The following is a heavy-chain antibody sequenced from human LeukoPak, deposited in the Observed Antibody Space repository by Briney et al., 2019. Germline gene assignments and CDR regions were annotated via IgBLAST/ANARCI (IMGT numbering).Heavy chain of an antibody. CDR1: GFTFSSYG. J-gene: IGHJ4*02. CDR2: ISYGGSNK. Sequence: PGGSLRLSCAASGFTFSSYGMHWVRQAPGKGLEWVAVISYGGSNKYYADSVKGRFTISRDNSKNTLYLQMNSLRAEDTAVYYCAKDQRFDWLLPIDYWGQGTLVTVSS. V-gene: IGHV3-30*18. D-gene: IGHD3-9*01. CDR3: AKDQRFDWLLPIDY.